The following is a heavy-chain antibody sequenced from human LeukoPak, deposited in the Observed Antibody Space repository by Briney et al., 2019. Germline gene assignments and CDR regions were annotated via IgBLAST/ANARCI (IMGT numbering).Heavy chain of an antibody. CDR3: AREDPQTTVPEGMDV. V-gene: IGHV4-59*01. D-gene: IGHD4-17*01. CDR2: TFTSGGT. CDR1: GGSMSPYY. Sequence: SETLSLTCTVSGGSMSPYYWSWIRQPPGKGLEWIGYTFTSGGTNYNPSLKSRVTISVDTSKNQFSLQLRSVTAADTAVYYCAREDPQTTVPEGMDVWGQGTTVTVSS. J-gene: IGHJ6*02.